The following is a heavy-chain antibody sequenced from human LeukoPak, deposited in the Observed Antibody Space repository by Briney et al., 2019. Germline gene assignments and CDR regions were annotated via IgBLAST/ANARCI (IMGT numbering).Heavy chain of an antibody. J-gene: IGHJ3*02. CDR2: IKSKTDGETT. V-gene: IGHV3-15*01. CDR3: ITDPGEWEPI. CDR1: GFTFSSYS. Sequence: GGSLRLSCAASGFTFSSYSMNWVRQAPGKGLEWVGRIKSKTDGETTDYGAPVKGRFIISRDDSKDTLYLQMNGLKIEDTAVYYCITDPGEWEPIWGQGTMVTVSS. D-gene: IGHD1-26*01.